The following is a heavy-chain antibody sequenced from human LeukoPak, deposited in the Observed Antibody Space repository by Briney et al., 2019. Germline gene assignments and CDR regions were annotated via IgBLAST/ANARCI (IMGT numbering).Heavy chain of an antibody. CDR2: INIGERIT. J-gene: IGHJ4*02. CDR3: ARTNSGIAVAIDY. D-gene: IGHD6-19*01. Sequence: GGSLRLSCVASGFSFSTQRMHWVRQAPGKGLVWVSYINIGERITGYADSVKGRFTISRDASKHTLYLQMNSLRAEDTAVYFCARTNSGIAVAIDYWGQGTLVTVSS. V-gene: IGHV3-74*01. CDR1: GFSFSTQR.